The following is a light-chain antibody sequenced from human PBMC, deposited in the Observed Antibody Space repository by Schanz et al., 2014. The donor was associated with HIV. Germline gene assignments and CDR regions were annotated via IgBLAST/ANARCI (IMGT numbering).Light chain of an antibody. CDR3: GTWDDGRKAVV. CDR1: SSNIGNNY. CDR2: DNN. V-gene: IGLV1-51*01. J-gene: IGLJ7*01. Sequence: QSVLTQPPSVSAAPGQKVTISCSGSSSNIGNNYVSWYQQLPGTAPKLLIYDNNKRPSGIPDRFSGSKSGTSATLGITGLQTGDEADYYCGTWDDGRKAVVFGGGTQLTVL.